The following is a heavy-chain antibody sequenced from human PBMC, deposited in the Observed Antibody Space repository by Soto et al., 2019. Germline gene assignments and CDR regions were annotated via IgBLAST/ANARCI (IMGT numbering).Heavy chain of an antibody. D-gene: IGHD3-22*01. CDR1: GYTFTTYG. CDR2: ISAYNGNT. J-gene: IGHJ6*02. CDR3: ARVYYDSSGYYYVEGAYYYYGMDV. Sequence: ASVKVSCKASGYTFTTYGTSRVRQAPGQGLEWMGWISAYNGNTNYAQKFQGRVTMTTDTSTNTAYMELRSLRSDDTAVYYCARVYYDSSGYYYVEGAYYYYGMDVWGQGTTVTVSS. V-gene: IGHV1-18*04.